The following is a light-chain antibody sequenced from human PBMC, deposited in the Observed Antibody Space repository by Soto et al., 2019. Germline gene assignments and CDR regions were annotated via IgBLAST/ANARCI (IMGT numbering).Light chain of an antibody. J-gene: IGKJ4*01. CDR3: QQNYITPLT. V-gene: IGKV1-39*01. CDR2: AAS. Sequence: DVQCTQSPSPLSASVGDRVSISCRASRAITNHLNWYQQKPGKAPILLVYAASTLETGVPSRFSGSGSGTHFTLTIDNLQPEDVATYFCQQNYITPLTFGGGTKVDIK. CDR1: RAITNH.